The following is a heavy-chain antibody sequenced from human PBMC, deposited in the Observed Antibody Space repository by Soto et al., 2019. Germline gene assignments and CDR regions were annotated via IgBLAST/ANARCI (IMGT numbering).Heavy chain of an antibody. Sequence: GGSLRLSCAASGFTFSSYWMNWVRQAPGKGLEWVANIKQDGSEKYYVDSVKGRFTISRDNAKNSLYLQMNSLRAEDTAVYYCARDWAIFGVVTPVTDVWGQGTTVTVSS. V-gene: IGHV3-7*01. J-gene: IGHJ6*02. CDR3: ARDWAIFGVVTPVTDV. D-gene: IGHD3-3*01. CDR1: GFTFSSYW. CDR2: IKQDGSEK.